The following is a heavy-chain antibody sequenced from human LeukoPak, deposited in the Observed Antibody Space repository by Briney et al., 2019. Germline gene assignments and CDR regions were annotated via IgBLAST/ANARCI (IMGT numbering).Heavy chain of an antibody. CDR2: MNPNSGST. D-gene: IGHD2-2*01. V-gene: IGHV1-8*01. CDR1: GYTFTSYD. Sequence: ASVKVSCKASGYTFTSYDINWVRQATGQGLEWMGWMNPNSGSTGYAQKFQGRVTMTRNTSISTAYMELSSLRSEDTAVYYCARGGDIVVVPAADFDYWGQGTLVTVSS. CDR3: ARGGDIVVVPAADFDY. J-gene: IGHJ4*02.